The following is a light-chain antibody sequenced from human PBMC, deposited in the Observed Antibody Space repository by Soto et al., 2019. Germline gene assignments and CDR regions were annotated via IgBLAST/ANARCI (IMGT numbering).Light chain of an antibody. CDR1: TSNIGAGFD. J-gene: IGLJ2*01. CDR3: QSYDTRLGDLV. CDR2: GNN. V-gene: IGLV1-40*01. Sequence: QPVLTQPPSVSGALGQRVTISCTGSTSNIGAGFDVHWYQQFPGTAPKLLIFGNNNRPSGVPDRFSGSKSGTSASLAITGLQAEDESNYYCQSYDTRLGDLVFGGGTKLTVL.